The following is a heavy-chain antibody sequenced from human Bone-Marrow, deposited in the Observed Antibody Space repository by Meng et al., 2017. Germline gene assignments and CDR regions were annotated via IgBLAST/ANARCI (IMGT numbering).Heavy chain of an antibody. J-gene: IGHJ5*02. CDR2: ISAYNGNT. D-gene: IGHD3-22*01. CDR1: GYTFTSYG. CDR3: AREMKKFYFYGSAFSS. V-gene: IGHV1-18*01. Sequence: ASVKVSCKASGYTFTSYGISWVRQAPGQGLEWMGWISAYNGNTNYAQKLQGRVTMTTDTSTSTAYMELRSLRSDDTAVYYCAREMKKFYFYGSAFSSWGQGTLVTVSS.